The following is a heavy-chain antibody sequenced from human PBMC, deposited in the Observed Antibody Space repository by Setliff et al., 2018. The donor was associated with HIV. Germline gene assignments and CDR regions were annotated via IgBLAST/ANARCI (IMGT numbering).Heavy chain of an antibody. D-gene: IGHD2-15*01. J-gene: IGHJ4*02. CDR2: HYHDGTS. V-gene: IGHV4-38-2*01. CDR1: GSSITTTYF. Sequence: PSETLSLTCDFSGSSITTTYFWAWIRLPPGKGLEWVGSHYHDGTSFYNPSLKSRVTISVDTSKSQFSLKLSSVTAADTAIYYCASLLNLGPKSFFDYWGQGALVTVSS. CDR3: ASLLNLGPKSFFDY.